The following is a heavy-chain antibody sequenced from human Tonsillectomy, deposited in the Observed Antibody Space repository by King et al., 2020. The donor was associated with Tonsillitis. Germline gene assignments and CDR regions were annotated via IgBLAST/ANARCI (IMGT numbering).Heavy chain of an antibody. J-gene: IGHJ4*02. CDR1: GYNFTTYA. V-gene: IGHV7-4-1*02. D-gene: IGHD4/OR15-4a*01. Sequence: QLVQSGSELQKPGASVRVSCKASGYNFTTYAMNWVRQVPGQGLEWMGWINTNTGNPTYAQGFTGRFVFSLDTSVSTAYLQISSLKAEDTAVYYCARDGARRSPPPLVYWGQGTLFTVSS. CDR2: INTNTGNP. CDR3: ARDGARRSPPPLVY.